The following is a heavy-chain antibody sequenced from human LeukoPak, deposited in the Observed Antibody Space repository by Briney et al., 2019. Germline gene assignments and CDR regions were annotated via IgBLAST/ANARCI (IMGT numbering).Heavy chain of an antibody. J-gene: IGHJ5*02. V-gene: IGHV4-39*07. CDR2: IYYSGST. CDR3: ARVDIVVVPAAIAWFDP. CDR1: GGSISSSSYY. D-gene: IGHD2-2*02. Sequence: SETLSLTCTVSGGSISSSSYYWGWIRQPPGKGLEWIGSIYYSGSTYYNPSLKSRVTISVDTSKNQFSLKLSSVTAADTAVYYCARVDIVVVPAAIAWFDPWGQGTLVTVSS.